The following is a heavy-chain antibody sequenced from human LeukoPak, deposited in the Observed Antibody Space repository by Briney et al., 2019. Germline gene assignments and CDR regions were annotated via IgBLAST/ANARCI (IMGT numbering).Heavy chain of an antibody. D-gene: IGHD2-2*01. Sequence: GASVKVSCKASGYTFTSYDINWVRQATGQGLEWMGWINPNNGNLGYAQKFQGRVTITRNTPISTAYMELSSLTSEDTAVYYCARSDHSSWNAFDIWGQGTMVTVSS. V-gene: IGHV1-8*03. CDR3: ARSDHSSWNAFDI. J-gene: IGHJ3*02. CDR1: GYTFTSYD. CDR2: INPNNGNL.